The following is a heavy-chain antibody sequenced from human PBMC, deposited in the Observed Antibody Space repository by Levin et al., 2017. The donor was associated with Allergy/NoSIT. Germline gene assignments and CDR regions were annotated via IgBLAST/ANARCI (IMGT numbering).Heavy chain of an antibody. CDR1: GFSVSNNH. V-gene: IGHV3-53*01. CDR3: ASTVGENYYYYGMDV. D-gene: IGHD1-26*01. Sequence: GGSLRLSCAASGFSVSNNHMTWVRQAPGKGLEWVSVIYSNGNTYYAHSVKGRFTISRDNSKKTFYLQLNSLRADDTAVYYCASTVGENYYYYGMDVWGQGTTVTVSS. J-gene: IGHJ6*02. CDR2: IYSNGNT.